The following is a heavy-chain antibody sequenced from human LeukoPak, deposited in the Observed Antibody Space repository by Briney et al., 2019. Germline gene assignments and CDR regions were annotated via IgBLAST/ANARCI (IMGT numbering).Heavy chain of an antibody. V-gene: IGHV3-21*01. Sequence: PGGSLRLSCAASGFTFSSYSMNWVRQAPGKGLEWVSSISSSSSYIYYADSVKGRFTISRDNAKNSLYLQMNSLRAEDTAVYYCARGTPSSSGGYYFDYWGQGTLVTVSS. D-gene: IGHD6-13*01. CDR2: ISSSSSYI. CDR1: GFTFSSYS. J-gene: IGHJ4*02. CDR3: ARGTPSSSGGYYFDY.